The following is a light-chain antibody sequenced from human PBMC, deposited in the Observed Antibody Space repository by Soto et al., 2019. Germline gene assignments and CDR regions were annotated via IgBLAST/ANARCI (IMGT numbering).Light chain of an antibody. J-gene: IGKJ5*01. Sequence: DIVLTQSPATLSLSPGERATLSCRASQGVSNHLVWYQQKPGQAPRLLIYDASNRATGIPARFSGSGSGTDFTLTISSLEPEDFAVYYCQQRSNWPPDFGQRARLEIK. CDR2: DAS. CDR1: QGVSNH. CDR3: QQRSNWPPD. V-gene: IGKV3-11*01.